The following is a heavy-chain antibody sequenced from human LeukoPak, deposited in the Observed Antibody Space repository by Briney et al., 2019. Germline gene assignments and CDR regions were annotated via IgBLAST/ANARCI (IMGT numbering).Heavy chain of an antibody. CDR3: ARVDTEGY. J-gene: IGHJ4*02. CDR2: ISSSSSTR. CDR1: GFSFGSYS. D-gene: IGHD5-18*01. Sequence: GGSLRLSCAASGFSFGSYSMNWVRQAPGKGLEWVSYISSSSSTRYYADSVKGRFTISRDNAKNSLYLQMNSLRAEDTAVYYCARVDTEGYWGQGTLVTVSS. V-gene: IGHV3-48*01.